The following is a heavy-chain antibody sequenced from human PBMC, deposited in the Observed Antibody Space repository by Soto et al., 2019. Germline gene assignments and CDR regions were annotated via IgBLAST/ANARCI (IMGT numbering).Heavy chain of an antibody. Sequence: GGSLRLSCTASGFTFGDYAMSWFRQAPGKGLEWVGFIRSKAYGGTTEYAASVKGRFTISRDDSKSIAYLQMNSLKTEDTAVYYCSVARDGYNYDYWGQGTLVTVSS. J-gene: IGHJ4*02. CDR2: IRSKAYGGTT. V-gene: IGHV3-49*03. CDR3: SVARDGYNYDY. CDR1: GFTFGDYA. D-gene: IGHD5-12*01.